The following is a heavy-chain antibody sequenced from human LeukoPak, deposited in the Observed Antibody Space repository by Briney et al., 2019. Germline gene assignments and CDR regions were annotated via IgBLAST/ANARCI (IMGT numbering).Heavy chain of an antibody. CDR1: GFTFGTYS. CDR3: AKDHRWLVDY. V-gene: IGHV3-30-3*01. J-gene: IGHJ4*02. CDR2: ISSAGTII. Sequence: GGSLRLSCAASGFTFGTYSMHWVRQAPGKGLEWVAIISSAGTIINYADSVKGRFSISRDNSKNTLYLQMDSLGVEDTAVYYCAKDHRWLVDYWGQGSLVTVSS. D-gene: IGHD6-19*01.